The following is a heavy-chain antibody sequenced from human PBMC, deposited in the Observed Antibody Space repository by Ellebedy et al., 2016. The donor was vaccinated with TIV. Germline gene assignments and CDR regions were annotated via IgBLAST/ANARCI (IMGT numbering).Heavy chain of an antibody. Sequence: SETLSLTCTVSGGSISSYYWSWIRQPPGKGLEWIGYIYYSGSTNYNPSLKSRVTISVDTSKNQFSLKLSSVTAADTAVYYCARQYSSSGGDYYGMDVWGQGTKVTVSS. J-gene: IGHJ6*02. CDR2: IYYSGST. CDR1: GGSISSYY. V-gene: IGHV4-59*01. CDR3: ARQYSSSGGDYYGMDV. D-gene: IGHD6-6*01.